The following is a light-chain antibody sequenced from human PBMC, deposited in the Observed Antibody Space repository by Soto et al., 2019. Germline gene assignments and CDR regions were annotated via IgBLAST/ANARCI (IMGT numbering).Light chain of an antibody. CDR2: SAS. J-gene: IGKJ3*01. Sequence: DIQLTQSPSFLSASVGDRVTITCRASQGISSYLAWYQQKPGEAPKLLIFSASTLQNGVPSRFSGSGSGTEFTLTIISLQPEDFATYYCLHLNSYSPDTFGPGTKVDVK. CDR1: QGISSY. CDR3: LHLNSYSPDT. V-gene: IGKV1-9*01.